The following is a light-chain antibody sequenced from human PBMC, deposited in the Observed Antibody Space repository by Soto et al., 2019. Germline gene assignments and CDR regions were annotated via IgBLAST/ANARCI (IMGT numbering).Light chain of an antibody. CDR3: CSYGGSSTLV. CDR2: EGS. CDR1: NSDVGSYNL. J-gene: IGLJ2*01. V-gene: IGLV2-23*01. Sequence: QSALTQPASVSGSPGQSITISCTGTNSDVGSYNLVSWYQQHPGKAPKLMIYEGSKRPSGVSYRFSGSKSGNTASLTISGLQAEDEADYYCCSYGGSSTLVFGGGTKVTVL.